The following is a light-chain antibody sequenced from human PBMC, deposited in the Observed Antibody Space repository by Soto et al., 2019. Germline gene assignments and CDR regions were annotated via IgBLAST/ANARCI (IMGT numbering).Light chain of an antibody. Sequence: DIQMTQSPSSLSASVGDRVTITCRASQNINSYLNWSQQKPGKAPKLLIYAASSLQRGVPSRFSGSGSGTDFTLTISSLQPEDFATYYCQHSSPVLTLTFGGGTKVQI. J-gene: IGKJ4*01. CDR3: QHSSPVLTLT. CDR1: QNINSY. CDR2: AAS. V-gene: IGKV1-39*01.